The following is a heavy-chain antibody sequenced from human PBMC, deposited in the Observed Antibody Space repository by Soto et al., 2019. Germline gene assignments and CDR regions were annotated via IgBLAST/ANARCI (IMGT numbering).Heavy chain of an antibody. CDR3: AKDKSRVVVVRYFDY. J-gene: IGHJ4*02. D-gene: IGHD3-22*01. CDR1: GFTFSSYA. Sequence: QPGGSLRLSXAASGFTFSSYAMSWVRQAPGKGLEWVSAISGSGGSTYYADSVKGRFTISRDNSKNTLYLQMNSLRAEDTAVYYCAKDKSRVVVVRYFDYWGQGTLVTVSS. CDR2: ISGSGGST. V-gene: IGHV3-23*01.